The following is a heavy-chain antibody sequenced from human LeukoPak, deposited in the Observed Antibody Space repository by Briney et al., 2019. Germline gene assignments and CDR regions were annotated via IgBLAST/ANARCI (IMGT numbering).Heavy chain of an antibody. J-gene: IGHJ4*02. CDR1: GFTFSNYG. V-gene: IGHV3-30*02. Sequence: GGSLRLSCATSGFTFSNYGMHWVRQAPGKGLEWVAFIRFDGSTKYYADSVKGRFTISRDNSKNTLYLQMNSLRDEDTAVYYCVKGETRTSVTGFHSWGQGTLVTVSS. CDR2: IRFDGSTK. D-gene: IGHD1-1*01. CDR3: VKGETRTSVTGFHS.